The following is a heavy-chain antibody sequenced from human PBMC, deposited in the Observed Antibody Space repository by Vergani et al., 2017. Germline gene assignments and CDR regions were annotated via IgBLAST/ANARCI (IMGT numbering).Heavy chain of an antibody. V-gene: IGHV3-23*01. CDR3: AGLSYDTTPYLQGGYDC. J-gene: IGHJ4*02. CDR2: ISARYPST. D-gene: IGHD3-22*01. Sequence: EVQLLQSGGGVIQPGGSVRLSCAASGFTFSACPMTWVRQAPGKGLEWVSAISARYPSTYYADSVKGRFTISRDNFKNMLYLQRNSLRAEDTAVYYCAGLSYDTTPYLQGGYDCWGQGTLVSVSS. CDR1: GFTFSACP.